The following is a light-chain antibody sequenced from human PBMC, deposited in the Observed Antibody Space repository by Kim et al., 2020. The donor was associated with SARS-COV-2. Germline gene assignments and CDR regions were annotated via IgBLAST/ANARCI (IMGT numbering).Light chain of an antibody. Sequence: GQSITISCTGTSSDVGGYNDVSWYQQHPGKAPKLMIYDVRNRPPGVSNRFSGYKSGNTASLTISGLQAEDEADYYCSSYTSSSTWVFGGGTQLTVL. CDR1: SSDVGGYND. V-gene: IGLV2-14*03. CDR2: DVR. J-gene: IGLJ3*02. CDR3: SSYTSSSTWV.